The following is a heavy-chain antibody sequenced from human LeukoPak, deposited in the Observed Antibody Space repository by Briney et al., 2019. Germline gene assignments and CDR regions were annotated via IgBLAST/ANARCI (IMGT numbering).Heavy chain of an antibody. J-gene: IGHJ6*02. CDR3: ARTEGGDYGAAYYYGMDV. CDR2: INPNSGGT. CDR1: GYTFTGYY. D-gene: IGHD4-17*01. Sequence: ASVKVSCKASGYTFTGYYIHWVRQAPGQGLEWMGWINPNSGGTNYAQKLQGRVTMTRDTSISTAYMELSRLTSDDTAVYYCARTEGGDYGAAYYYGMDVWGRGTTVTVSS. V-gene: IGHV1-2*02.